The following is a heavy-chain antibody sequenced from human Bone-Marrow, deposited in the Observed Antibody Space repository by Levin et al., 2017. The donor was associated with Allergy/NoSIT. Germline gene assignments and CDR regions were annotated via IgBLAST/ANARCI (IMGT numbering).Heavy chain of an antibody. CDR3: AREYSSSSGKCLDF. Sequence: SCAASGFTFSTYSMNWVRQAPGKGLEWVSYISSSSSSIYYADSLKGRFTISRDNAKNSLYLQMNSLRDEDTAVYYCAREYSSSSGKCLDFWGQGTLVTVSS. V-gene: IGHV3-48*02. CDR1: GFTFSTYS. D-gene: IGHD6-6*01. J-gene: IGHJ4*02. CDR2: ISSSSSSI.